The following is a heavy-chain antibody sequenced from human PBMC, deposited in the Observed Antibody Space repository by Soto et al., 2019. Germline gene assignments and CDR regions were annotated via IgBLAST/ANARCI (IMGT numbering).Heavy chain of an antibody. Sequence: VQLQESGPRLVKPSQTLSLTCSVSGGAIRSGNYYWTWIRQSPGKGLEWLGHISHSGTTAYNPTLQSRATFSLDAAQNQFSLSLTSVTVADTALYFCARGRGLLGFDYWGQGAMVAVSS. J-gene: IGHJ4*02. CDR3: ARGRGLLGFDY. D-gene: IGHD2-21*02. CDR2: ISHSGTT. V-gene: IGHV4-30-4*01. CDR1: GGAIRSGNYY.